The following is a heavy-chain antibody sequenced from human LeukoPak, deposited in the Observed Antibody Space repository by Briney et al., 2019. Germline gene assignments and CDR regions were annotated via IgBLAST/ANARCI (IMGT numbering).Heavy chain of an antibody. CDR2: IYYSGST. CDR1: GGSISSYY. Sequence: SETLSLTCTVSGGSISSYYRSWIRQPPGKGLEWIGYIYYSGSTNYNPSLKSRVTISVDTSKNQFSLKLSSVTAADTAVYYCARDGATGDFRYDWFDPWGQGTLVTVSS. D-gene: IGHD7-27*01. J-gene: IGHJ5*02. V-gene: IGHV4-59*01. CDR3: ARDGATGDFRYDWFDP.